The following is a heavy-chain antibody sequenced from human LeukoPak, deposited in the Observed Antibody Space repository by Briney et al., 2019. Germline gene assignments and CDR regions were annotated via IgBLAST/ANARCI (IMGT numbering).Heavy chain of an antibody. CDR1: GFTFSSYS. V-gene: IGHV3-21*01. J-gene: IGHJ6*02. D-gene: IGHD3-3*01. CDR2: ISSSSSYI. Sequence: PGGSLRPSCAASGFTFSSYSMNWVRQAPGKGLEWVSSISSSSSYIYYADSVKGRFTISRDNAKNSLYLQMNSLRAEDTAVYYCAREPPYDFWSGFTYYYGMDVWGQGTTVTVSS. CDR3: AREPPYDFWSGFTYYYGMDV.